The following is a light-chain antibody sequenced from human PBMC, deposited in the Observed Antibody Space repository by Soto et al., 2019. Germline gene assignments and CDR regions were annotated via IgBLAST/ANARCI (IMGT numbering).Light chain of an antibody. CDR1: SSNIGINI. V-gene: IGLV1-51*02. J-gene: IGLJ2*01. Sequence: QSVLTQPPSVSAAPGQKVTISCSGGSSNIGINIVSWYQQLPGPAPKLLIYEDNKRPSGIPDRFSGSKSGTSATLGITALQTGDEADYYCASWDTSLNSGVFGGGTKLTVL. CDR3: ASWDTSLNSGV. CDR2: EDN.